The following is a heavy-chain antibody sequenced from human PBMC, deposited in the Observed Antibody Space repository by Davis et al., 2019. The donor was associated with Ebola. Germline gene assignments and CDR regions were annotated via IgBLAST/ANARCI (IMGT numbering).Heavy chain of an antibody. J-gene: IGHJ4*02. V-gene: IGHV3-30*04. Sequence: PGGSLRLSCAASGFTFSSYAMHWVRQAPGKGLEWVAVISYDGSNKYYADSVKGRFTISRDNSKNTLYLQMNSLRAEDTAVYYCAKSLVVAATRWGQGTLVTVSS. CDR2: ISYDGSNK. CDR1: GFTFSSYA. D-gene: IGHD2-15*01. CDR3: AKSLVVAATR.